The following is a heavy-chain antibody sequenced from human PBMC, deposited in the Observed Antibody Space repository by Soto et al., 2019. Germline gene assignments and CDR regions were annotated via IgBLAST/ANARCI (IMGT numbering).Heavy chain of an antibody. CDR2: IWYDGSNK. V-gene: IGHV3-33*01. J-gene: IGHJ4*02. D-gene: IGHD6-13*01. Sequence: GGSLRLSCAASGFTFSSYGMHWVRQAPGKGLEWVAVIWYDGSNKYYADSVKGRFTISRDNSKNTLYLQMNSLRAEDTAVYYCARAGDWAAAGRFDYWGQGTLVTVSS. CDR3: ARAGDWAAAGRFDY. CDR1: GFTFSSYG.